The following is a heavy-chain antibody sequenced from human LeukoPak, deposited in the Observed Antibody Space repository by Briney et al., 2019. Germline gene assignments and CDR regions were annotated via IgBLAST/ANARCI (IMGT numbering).Heavy chain of an antibody. V-gene: IGHV4-39*02. J-gene: IGHJ5*02. CDR3: ARERTRDPGAHNWFDP. Sequence: SETLSLTCTVSGGSISSSSYYWGWIRQPPGKGLEWIGSIYYSGSTYYNPSLKSRVTISVDTSKNQFSLKLSSVTAADTAVYYCARERTRDPGAHNWFDPWGQGTLVTVSS. CDR1: GGSISSSSYY. CDR2: IYYSGST. D-gene: IGHD7-27*01.